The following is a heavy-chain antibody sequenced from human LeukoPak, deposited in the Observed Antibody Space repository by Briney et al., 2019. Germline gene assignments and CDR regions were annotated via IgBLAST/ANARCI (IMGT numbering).Heavy chain of an antibody. D-gene: IGHD4-23*01. Sequence: GGSLRLSCAASGFNFSNYWMTWVRQAPGKGLEWVANIKQDGSEKYYVDSVKGRFTISRDNAKNSLYLQMNSLRVEDTAVNYCARIGAFGRRRVRWGAFDIWGQGTMVTVSS. CDR2: IKQDGSEK. CDR3: ARIGAFGRRRVRWGAFDI. CDR1: GFNFSNYW. J-gene: IGHJ3*02. V-gene: IGHV3-7*01.